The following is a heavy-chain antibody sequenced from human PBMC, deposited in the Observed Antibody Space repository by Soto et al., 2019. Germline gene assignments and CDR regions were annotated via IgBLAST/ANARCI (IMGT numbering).Heavy chain of an antibody. D-gene: IGHD1-26*01. J-gene: IGHJ4*02. CDR2: IKSKTDGGTT. V-gene: IGHV3-15*01. Sequence: EVQLVESGGGLVKPGGSLRLSCAASGFTFSNAWMSWVRQAPGKGLEWVGRIKSKTDGGTTDYAAPVKGRFTISRDDSKNTLYLQMNSLKTEDTAVYYCTTDLYSGSFGDYWGQGTLVTVSS. CDR1: GFTFSNAW. CDR3: TTDLYSGSFGDY.